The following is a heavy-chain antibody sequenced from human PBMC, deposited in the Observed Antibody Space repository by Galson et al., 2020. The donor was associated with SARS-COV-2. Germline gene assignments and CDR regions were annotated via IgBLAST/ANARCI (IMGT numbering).Heavy chain of an antibody. CDR3: ARLVYDYGEFQPFDY. J-gene: IGHJ4*01. Sequence: SETLSLTCTVSGGSIRSSSYYWGWIRQPPGKGLEWIGSIYYSGSTYYNTSLKSRVTISVDTSKNQFSLKLSSVTAADTAVYYCARLVYDYGEFQPFDYWGQVTLVTVSS. V-gene: IGHV4-39*01. D-gene: IGHD4-17*01. CDR2: IYYSGST. CDR1: GGSIRSSSYY.